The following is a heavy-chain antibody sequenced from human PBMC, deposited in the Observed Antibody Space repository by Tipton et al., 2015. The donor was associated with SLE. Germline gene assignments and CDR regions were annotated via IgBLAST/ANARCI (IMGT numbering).Heavy chain of an antibody. CDR2: IKKDGSEK. Sequence: SLRLSCAVSGFTFTNSWMTWVRQAPGKGPEWVASIKKDGSEKYYVDSVKGRFTISRDNAKNSLYLQANSLRIEDTAVYYCARGHYGMDVWGRGTTVTVSS. J-gene: IGHJ6*02. CDR1: GFTFTNSW. V-gene: IGHV3-7*01. CDR3: ARGHYGMDV.